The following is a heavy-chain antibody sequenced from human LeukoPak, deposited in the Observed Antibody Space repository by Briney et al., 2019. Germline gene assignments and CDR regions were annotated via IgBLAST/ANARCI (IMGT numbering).Heavy chain of an antibody. CDR3: TREAVTANGYFDY. CDR2: IKSKTDGGTT. J-gene: IGHJ4*02. Sequence: PGGSLRLSCAASGFTFSNAWMTWVRQAPGKGLEWVGRIKSKTDGGTTDYAAPVKGRFTISRDDSKNTLYLQMNSLKTEDTAVYYCTREAVTANGYFDYWGQGTLVPVSS. D-gene: IGHD2-21*02. CDR1: GFTFSNAW. V-gene: IGHV3-15*01.